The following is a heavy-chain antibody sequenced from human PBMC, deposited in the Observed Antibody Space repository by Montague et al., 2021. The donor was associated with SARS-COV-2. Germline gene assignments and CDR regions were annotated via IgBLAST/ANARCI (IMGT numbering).Heavy chain of an antibody. Sequence: SLRLSCAASGFTFSFYWMSWVRQAPGKGLEWVANITQDGSEKYYVDSVKGRFTISRDNAKNSLYLQMNSLRAEDTAVYYCARVPSSSWYFEYWGQGTLVTGSS. CDR3: ARVPSSSWYFEY. D-gene: IGHD6-13*01. CDR1: GFTFSFYW. CDR2: ITQDGSEK. J-gene: IGHJ4*02. V-gene: IGHV3-7*01.